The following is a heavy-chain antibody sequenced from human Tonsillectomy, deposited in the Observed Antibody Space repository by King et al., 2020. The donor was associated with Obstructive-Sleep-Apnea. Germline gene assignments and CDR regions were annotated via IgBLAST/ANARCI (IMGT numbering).Heavy chain of an antibody. CDR3: AKEGGSYGPSSGGYSYYGMDV. Sequence: VQLVESGGGVVQPGRSLRLSCAASGFSFSNYGMHWVCQAPGKGLEWVAFIRYDGSNKYHVDSVKGRFIISRDNSKNTLYLQMNSLRAEDTAVYYCAKEGGSYGPSSGGYSYYGMDVWGQGTTVTVSS. D-gene: IGHD5-18*01. CDR2: IRYDGSNK. CDR1: GFSFSNYG. J-gene: IGHJ6*02. V-gene: IGHV3-30*02.